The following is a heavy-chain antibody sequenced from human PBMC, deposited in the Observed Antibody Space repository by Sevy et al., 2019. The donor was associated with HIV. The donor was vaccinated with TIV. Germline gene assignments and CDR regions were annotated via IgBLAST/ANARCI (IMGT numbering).Heavy chain of an antibody. D-gene: IGHD1-26*01. CDR2: INHSGST. V-gene: IGHV4-34*01. Sequence: SETLSLTCAVYGGSFSGYYWSWIRQPPGKGLEWIGEINHSGSTNYNPSLKSRLTISVDTSKNQFSLKLSSVTAADTAVYYCARGLIVGATADFDYWGQGTLVTVSS. CDR3: ARGLIVGATADFDY. J-gene: IGHJ4*02. CDR1: GGSFSGYY.